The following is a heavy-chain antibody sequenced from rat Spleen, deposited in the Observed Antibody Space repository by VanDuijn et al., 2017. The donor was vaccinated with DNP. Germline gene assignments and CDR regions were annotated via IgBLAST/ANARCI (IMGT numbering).Heavy chain of an antibody. D-gene: IGHD5-1*01. Sequence: EVQLVESGGDLVQPGRSLKLSCAASGFIFTDYYMAWVRQAPTKGLELVAYMRFEGGATYYPDSVKGRFTISRDNAENTLYLQMDSLRSEDTATYYCARVQLGYYGMDAWGQGTSVTVSS. CDR3: ARVQLGYYGMDA. CDR2: MRFEGGAT. J-gene: IGHJ4*01. CDR1: GFIFTDYY. V-gene: IGHV5-20*01.